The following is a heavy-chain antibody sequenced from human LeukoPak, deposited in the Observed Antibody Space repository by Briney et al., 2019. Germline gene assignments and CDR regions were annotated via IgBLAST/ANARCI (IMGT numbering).Heavy chain of an antibody. V-gene: IGHV3-11*01. CDR2: ISSSGSTI. CDR1: GFTFSDYY. D-gene: IGHD3-9*01. J-gene: IGHJ4*02. CDR3: ARAYFDWLSRQYYFDY. Sequence: PGGSLRLSCADSGFTFSDYYMSWIRQAPGKGLEWVSYISSSGSTIYYADSVKGRFTISRDNAKNSLYLQMNSLRAEDTAVYYCARAYFDWLSRQYYFDYWGQGTLVTVSS.